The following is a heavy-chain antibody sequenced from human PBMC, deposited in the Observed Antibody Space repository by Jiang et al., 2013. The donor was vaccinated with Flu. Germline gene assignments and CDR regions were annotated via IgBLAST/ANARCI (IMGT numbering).Heavy chain of an antibody. Sequence: GGLVQPGGSLRLSCAASGFTFSSYSMNWVRQAPGKGLEWVSYISSSSSTIYYADSVKGRFTISRDNAKNSVYVQMNSLRDEDTAVYYCARDSGSRRDFDHWGQGTLVTVSS. CDR1: GFTFSSYS. CDR2: ISSSSSTI. J-gene: IGHJ4*02. V-gene: IGHV3-48*02. D-gene: IGHD6-13*01. CDR3: ARDSGSRRDFDH.